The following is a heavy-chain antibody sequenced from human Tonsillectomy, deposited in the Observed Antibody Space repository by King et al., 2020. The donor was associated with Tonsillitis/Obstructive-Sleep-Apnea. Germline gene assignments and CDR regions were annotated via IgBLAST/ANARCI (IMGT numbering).Heavy chain of an antibody. CDR1: GGSLSVYY. V-gene: IGHV4-34*01. CDR3: AREGSHNGFDI. CDR2: IDHSGST. Sequence: VQLQQWGAGLLKPSETLSLTCAVYGGSLSVYYWSWIRQSPGKGLEWIGEIDHSGSTNYNPSLKSRVTISLDTSKNQFSLKLSSVTAADTTLYFCAREGSHNGFDISGQGTMVTVSS. J-gene: IGHJ3*02.